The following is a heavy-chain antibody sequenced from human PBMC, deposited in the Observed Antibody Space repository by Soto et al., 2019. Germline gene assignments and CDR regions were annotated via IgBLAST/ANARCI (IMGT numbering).Heavy chain of an antibody. D-gene: IGHD3-3*01. CDR3: ARAGNYDFWSGPSPWDV. J-gene: IGHJ6*02. Sequence: QVQLVQSGAEEKKPGASVKVSCKASGYTFTSYAMHWVRQAPGQRLEWMGWINAGNGNTKYSQKFQGRVTITRDTSXSXXYMELSSLRSEDTAVYYCARAGNYDFWSGPSPWDVWGQGTTVTVSS. CDR1: GYTFTSYA. V-gene: IGHV1-3*05. CDR2: INAGNGNT.